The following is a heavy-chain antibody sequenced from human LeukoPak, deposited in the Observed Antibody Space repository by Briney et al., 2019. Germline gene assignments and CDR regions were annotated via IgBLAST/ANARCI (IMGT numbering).Heavy chain of an antibody. CDR2: IYPGHSDT. CDR3: ARTPGSSDYRGYQYWYFDL. D-gene: IGHD5-12*01. J-gene: IGHJ2*01. CDR1: GYSFTSYW. Sequence: GESLKISCKGLGYSFTSYWVAWVRQMPGEGLEWMGLIYPGHSDTRYSPSFQGQVTISADESITTAYLQWSSLKASDSGIYFCARTPGSSDYRGYQYWYFDLWGRGTLVTVSS. V-gene: IGHV5-51*01.